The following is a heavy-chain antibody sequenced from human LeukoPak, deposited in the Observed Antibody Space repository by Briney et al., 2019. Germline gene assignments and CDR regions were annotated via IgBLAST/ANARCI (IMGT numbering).Heavy chain of an antibody. D-gene: IGHD3-16*02. CDR2: FDPEDGET. CDR3: ATVRDGVIPYFDY. CDR1: GYTLTELS. Sequence: ASVKVSRKVSGYTLTELSMRWVRQAPGEGLEWMGGFDPEDGETIYAQKFQGRVTMTEDTSTDTAYMELSSLRSEDTAVYYCATVRDGVIPYFDYWGQGTLLTVSS. J-gene: IGHJ4*02. V-gene: IGHV1-24*01.